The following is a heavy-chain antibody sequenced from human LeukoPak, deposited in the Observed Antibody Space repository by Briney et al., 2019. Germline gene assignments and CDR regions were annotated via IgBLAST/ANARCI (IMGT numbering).Heavy chain of an antibody. D-gene: IGHD1-26*01. V-gene: IGHV1-2*02. CDR1: GYTFTGYY. Sequence: GSVKVSCKASGYTFTGYYMHWVRQAPGQGLEWMGWINPNSGGTNYAQKFQGRVSMTRDTSISTAYMELSRLRSDDTAVYYCGRDLSSGGSYCDYWGQGTLVTVSS. CDR2: INPNSGGT. J-gene: IGHJ4*02. CDR3: GRDLSSGGSYCDY.